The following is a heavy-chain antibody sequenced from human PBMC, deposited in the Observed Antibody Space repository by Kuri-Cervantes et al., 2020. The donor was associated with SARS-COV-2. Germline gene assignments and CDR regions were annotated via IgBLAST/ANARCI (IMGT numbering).Heavy chain of an antibody. CDR3: AKSEGHDFWSGYSYFDY. CDR2: ISGSGGST. J-gene: IGHJ4*02. D-gene: IGHD3-3*01. Sequence: GGSLRLSCAASGFTFSSYAMSWVRQAPGKGLEWVSAISGSGGSTYYADSVKGWFTISRDNSKNTLYLQMNSLRAEDTAVYYCAKSEGHDFWSGYSYFDYWGQGTLVTVSS. V-gene: IGHV3-23*01. CDR1: GFTFSSYA.